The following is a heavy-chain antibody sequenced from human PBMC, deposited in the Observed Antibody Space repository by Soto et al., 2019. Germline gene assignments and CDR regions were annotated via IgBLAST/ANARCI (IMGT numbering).Heavy chain of an antibody. CDR2: IYYSGST. D-gene: IGHD2-21*01. CDR3: AILLGEDGIRY. V-gene: IGHV4-39*02. J-gene: IGHJ4*02. Sequence: WGWVRPPPGQGLEWIGSIYYSGSTYYNQSLKSRVTISVDTSKNHFSLKLSSVTAADTAVYYCAILLGEDGIRYFGQVSL.